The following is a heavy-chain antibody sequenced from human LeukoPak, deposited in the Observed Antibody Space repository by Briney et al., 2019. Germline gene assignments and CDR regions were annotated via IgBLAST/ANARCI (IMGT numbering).Heavy chain of an antibody. CDR2: ISAYNGNT. CDR1: GGTFSSYA. CDR3: ARETASSGSNIDAFDI. D-gene: IGHD3-22*01. V-gene: IGHV1-18*01. J-gene: IGHJ3*02. Sequence: GSSVKVSCKASGGTFSSYAISWVRQAPGQGLEWMGWISAYNGNTNYAQKLQGRVTMTTDTSTSTAYMELRSLRSDDTAVYYCARETASSGSNIDAFDIWGQGTMVTVSS.